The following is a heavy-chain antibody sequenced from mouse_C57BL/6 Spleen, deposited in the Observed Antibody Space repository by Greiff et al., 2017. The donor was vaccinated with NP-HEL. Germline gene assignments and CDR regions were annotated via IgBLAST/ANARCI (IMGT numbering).Heavy chain of an antibody. CDR2: IHPNSGST. CDR3: ARGNYYGSSYSTHYYAMDY. V-gene: IGHV1-64*01. D-gene: IGHD1-1*01. Sequence: QVHVKQPGAELVKPGASVKLSCKASGYTFTSYWMHWVKQRPGQGLEWIGMIHPNSGSTNYNEKFKSKATLTVDKSSSTAYMQLSSLTSEDSAVYYCARGNYYGSSYSTHYYAMDYWGQGTSVTVSS. J-gene: IGHJ4*01. CDR1: GYTFTSYW.